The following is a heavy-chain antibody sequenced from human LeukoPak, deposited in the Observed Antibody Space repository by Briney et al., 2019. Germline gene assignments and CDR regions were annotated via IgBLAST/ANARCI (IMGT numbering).Heavy chain of an antibody. J-gene: IGHJ6*02. Sequence: PGGSLRLSCAASGFTFSTFDMNWVRQAPGKGLEWVSYISSGSSTIYYADSVKGRFTTSRDNAKNSLYLQMNSLRAEDTAVYYCARLRYYAMDVWGQGTTVIVSS. CDR2: ISSGSSTI. CDR1: GFTFSTFD. CDR3: ARLRYYAMDV. V-gene: IGHV3-48*01.